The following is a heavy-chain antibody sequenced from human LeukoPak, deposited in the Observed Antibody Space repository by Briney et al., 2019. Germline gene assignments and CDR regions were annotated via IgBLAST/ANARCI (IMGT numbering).Heavy chain of an antibody. Sequence: GGSLRLSCAASGFTFSSYGMHWVRQAPGKGLEWVAVISYDGSNKYYADSVKGRFTISRDNSKNSLYLQMNSLRAAGTAVYYCARDSLRTALYYMDVWGKGTTVTVSS. CDR3: ARDSLRTALYYMDV. J-gene: IGHJ6*03. CDR2: ISYDGSNK. CDR1: GFTFSSYG. V-gene: IGHV3-30*03.